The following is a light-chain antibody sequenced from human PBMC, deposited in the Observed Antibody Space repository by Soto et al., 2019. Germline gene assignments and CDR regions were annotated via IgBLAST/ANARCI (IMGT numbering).Light chain of an antibody. J-gene: IGKJ1*01. V-gene: IGKV3-20*01. Sequence: IVLTQSTGTLSSYPVARATLSCRGSRSDSANNLAWYQQRPGQAPRLLIYGASRRATGIPDRFSGSGSGTDFTLTISRLEPEDVAVYYCQQYDNSVWTFGQGTKVDIK. CDR1: RSDSANN. CDR3: QQYDNSVWT. CDR2: GAS.